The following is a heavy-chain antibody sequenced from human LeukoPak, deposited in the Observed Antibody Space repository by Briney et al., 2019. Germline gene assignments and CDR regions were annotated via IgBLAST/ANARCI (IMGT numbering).Heavy chain of an antibody. V-gene: IGHV3-23*01. CDR3: AKDASRGYSYGYEDY. D-gene: IGHD5-18*01. CDR2: ISGSGGST. Sequence: GGSLRLSCAASGFTFNIYAMTWVRQAPGKGLEWVAGISGSGGSTNYADSVKGRFTIPRDNSKNTLYLQMNSLRAEDTAVYYCAKDASRGYSYGYEDYWGRGTVVTVSS. J-gene: IGHJ4*02. CDR1: GFTFNIYA.